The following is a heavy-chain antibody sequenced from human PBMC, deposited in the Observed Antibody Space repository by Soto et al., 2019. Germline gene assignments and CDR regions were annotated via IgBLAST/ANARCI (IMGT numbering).Heavy chain of an antibody. CDR2: VNHVGGT. V-gene: IGHV4-34*01. D-gene: IGHD3-16*01. CDR3: VRIRYQLPSSVPWLDP. CDR1: GGFLSESY. Sequence: PSETLSLTCAVYGGFLSESYWTWIRQPPGKGLEWIGEVNHVGGTNYNPSLKSRVTMSVDTSQNQFSLRLISVTAADTAMYFCVRIRYQLPSSVPWLDPSGQGTQVTVSS. J-gene: IGHJ5*02.